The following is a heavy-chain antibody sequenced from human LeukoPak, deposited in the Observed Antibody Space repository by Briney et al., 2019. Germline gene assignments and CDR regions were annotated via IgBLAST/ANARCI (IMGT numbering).Heavy chain of an antibody. D-gene: IGHD3-16*02. CDR3: AKLRGIMSTLGGVIADY. CDR1: GFTFSSYA. J-gene: IGHJ4*02. V-gene: IGHV3-23*01. CDR2: FSCRCGST. Sequence: GESLRLSFSASGFTFSSYAMSWAPGAPGRGVEWFSHFSCRCGSTYYADSVKGRFTISRDNSKNTLYQQMNSLRAQDTAVHYCAKLRGIMSTLGGVIADYWGQGTLVTVSS.